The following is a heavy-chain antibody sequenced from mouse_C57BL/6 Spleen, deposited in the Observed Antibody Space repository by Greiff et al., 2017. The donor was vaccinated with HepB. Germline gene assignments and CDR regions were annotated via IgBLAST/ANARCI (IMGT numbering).Heavy chain of an antibody. CDR1: GYAFTNYL. V-gene: IGHV1-54*01. D-gene: IGHD1-1*01. CDR3: ARPLIYYYGRSPYYYALDY. Sequence: VQLQQSGAELVRPGTSVKVSCKASGYAFTNYLIEWIKQRPGQGLEWIGVINPGSGGTNYNEKFKDKATLTADKSSSTAYVQLNSLTSEDSAVYFCARPLIYYYGRSPYYYALDYWGQGTSVTVSS. CDR2: INPGSGGT. J-gene: IGHJ4*01.